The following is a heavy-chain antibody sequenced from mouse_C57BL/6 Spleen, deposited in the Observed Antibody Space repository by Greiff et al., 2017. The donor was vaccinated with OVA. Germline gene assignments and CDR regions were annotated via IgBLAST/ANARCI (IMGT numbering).Heavy chain of an antibody. CDR2: IWSDGST. V-gene: IGHV2-6-1*01. CDR3: ARQSSGYPYYYAMDY. CDR1: GFSLTSYG. D-gene: IGHD3-2*02. Sequence: VKLMESGPGLVAPSQSLSITCTVSGFSLTSYGVHWVRQPPGKGLEWLVVIWSDGSTTYNSALKSRLSISKDNSKSQVFLKMNSLQTDDTAMYYCARQSSGYPYYYAMDYWGQGTSVTVSS. J-gene: IGHJ4*01.